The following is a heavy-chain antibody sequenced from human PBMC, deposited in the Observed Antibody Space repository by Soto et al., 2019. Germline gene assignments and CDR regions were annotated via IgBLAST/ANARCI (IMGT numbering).Heavy chain of an antibody. J-gene: IGHJ4*02. CDR3: SRGAGYYDSSGYYYFDY. CDR1: GGSISSGGYY. CDR2: IYYSGST. V-gene: IGHV4-31*03. D-gene: IGHD3-22*01. Sequence: SETLSLTCTVSGGSISSGGYYWSWIRQHPGKGLEWIGYIYYSGSTYYKPSLKSRVTISVDTSKNQFYLKLSSVTAADTAFYYFSRGAGYYDSSGYYYFDYWGQGTLVTVSS.